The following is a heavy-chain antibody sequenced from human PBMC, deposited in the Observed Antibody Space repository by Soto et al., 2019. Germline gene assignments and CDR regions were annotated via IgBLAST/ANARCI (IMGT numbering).Heavy chain of an antibody. CDR1: GYTFTSYG. CDR2: ISAYNGNT. Sequence: QVQLVQSGAEVKKPGASVKVSCKASGYTFTSYGISWVRQAPGQGPEWMGWISAYNGNTNYAQKLQGRVTMTTDTSTSTAYMELRSLRSDDTAVYYCARVPSHSNYYYYYYMDVWGKGTTVTVSS. CDR3: ARVPSHSNYYYYYYMDV. V-gene: IGHV1-18*01. D-gene: IGHD4-4*01. J-gene: IGHJ6*03.